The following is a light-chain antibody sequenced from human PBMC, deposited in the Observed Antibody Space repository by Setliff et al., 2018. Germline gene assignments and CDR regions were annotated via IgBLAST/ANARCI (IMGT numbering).Light chain of an antibody. CDR3: AAWDDSLNGVV. Sequence: LTQPPSASGTPGQRVTISCSGSSSNIGSNTVNWYQQLPGTAPKLLIYSNNQRPSGVPDRFSGSKSGTSASLAISGLQSEDEADYYCAAWDDSLNGVVFGGGTKVTVL. J-gene: IGLJ2*01. CDR2: SNN. V-gene: IGLV1-44*01. CDR1: SSNIGSNT.